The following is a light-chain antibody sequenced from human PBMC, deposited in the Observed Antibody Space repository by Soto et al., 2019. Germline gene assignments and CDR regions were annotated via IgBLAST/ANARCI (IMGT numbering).Light chain of an antibody. Sequence: EIVWTQSPGTLSLSPGERATLSCRASQSVSSSYLAWYQQKPGQAPRLLIYGASSRATGIPDRFSGSGSGTDFTITISRLEPEDFAVYYCQQYGSSPPKYTFGQGTKLEIK. CDR3: QQYGSSPPKYT. CDR1: QSVSSSY. J-gene: IGKJ2*01. V-gene: IGKV3-20*01. CDR2: GAS.